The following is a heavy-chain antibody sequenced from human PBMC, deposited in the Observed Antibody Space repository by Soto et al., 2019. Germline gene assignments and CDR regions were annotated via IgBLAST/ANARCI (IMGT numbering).Heavy chain of an antibody. D-gene: IGHD3-22*01. CDR3: ARHLGHYDSSGYGVEAFDI. Sequence: QLQLQESGPGLVKPSETLSLTCTVSGGSISSSSYYWGWIRQPPGKGLEWIGSIYYSGSTYYNPSLKSRVTISVDTSKNQFSLKLSSVTAADTAVYYCARHLGHYDSSGYGVEAFDIWGQGTMVTVSS. CDR1: GGSISSSSYY. J-gene: IGHJ3*02. V-gene: IGHV4-39*01. CDR2: IYYSGST.